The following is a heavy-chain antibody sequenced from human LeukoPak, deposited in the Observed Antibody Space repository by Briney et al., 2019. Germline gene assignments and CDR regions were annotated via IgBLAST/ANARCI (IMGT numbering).Heavy chain of an antibody. J-gene: IGHJ4*02. CDR1: GGSITNYY. V-gene: IGHV4-59*01. CDR3: ARGKSRGSHIDY. CDR2: SYYNGNT. D-gene: IGHD1-26*01. Sequence: SETLSLTCTVSGGSITNYYWSWIRQPPGKGLEWIGFSYYNGNTNYNPSLKSRVTISEDTSRNRISLKLRSVTAADTAVYYCARGKSRGSHIDYWGQGTLVTVSS.